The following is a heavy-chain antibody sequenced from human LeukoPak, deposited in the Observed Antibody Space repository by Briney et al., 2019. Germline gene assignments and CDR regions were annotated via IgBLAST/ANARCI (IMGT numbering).Heavy chain of an antibody. D-gene: IGHD1-7*01. V-gene: IGHV1-24*01. J-gene: IGHJ5*02. Sequence: ASVKVSCKDSRYTLTELSMHWVRQAPGKGLEWMGGFDPEDGETIYAQKFQGRVTMTGDTSTDTAYMELSSLRSEDTAVYYCATVRNNWNYDWFDPWGQGTLVTVSS. CDR3: ATVRNNWNYDWFDP. CDR1: RYTLTELS. CDR2: FDPEDGET.